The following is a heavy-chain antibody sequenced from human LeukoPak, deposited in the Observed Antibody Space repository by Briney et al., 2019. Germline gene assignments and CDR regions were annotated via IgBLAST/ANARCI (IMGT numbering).Heavy chain of an antibody. CDR1: GYTFTSYY. J-gene: IGHJ4*02. V-gene: IGHV1-46*01. Sequence: GASVKVSCKASGYTFTSYYMHWVRQAPGQGLEWMGIINPSGGSTSYAQKFQGRVTMTRDTSTSTVYMELSSLRSDDTAVYYCASSPLYYYGSGSYYTFDHWGQGTLVTVSS. CDR3: ASSPLYYYGSGSYYTFDH. CDR2: INPSGGST. D-gene: IGHD3-10*01.